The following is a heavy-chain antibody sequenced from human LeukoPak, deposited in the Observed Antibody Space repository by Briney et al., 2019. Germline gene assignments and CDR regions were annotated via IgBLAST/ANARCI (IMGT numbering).Heavy chain of an antibody. CDR1: GGTFSSYA. V-gene: IGHV1-69*13. CDR3: AIDTVVTPNYYYYYGMDV. J-gene: IGHJ6*02. CDR2: IIPIFGTA. Sequence: SVKVSCTASGGTFSSYAISWVRQAPGQGLEWMGGIIPIFGTANYAQKFQGRVTITADESTSTAYMELSSLRSEDTAVYYCAIDTVVTPNYYYYYGMDVWGQGTTVTVSS. D-gene: IGHD4-23*01.